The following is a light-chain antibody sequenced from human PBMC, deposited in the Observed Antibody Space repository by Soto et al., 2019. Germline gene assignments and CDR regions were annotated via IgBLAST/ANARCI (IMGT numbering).Light chain of an antibody. CDR1: QSISNY. V-gene: IGKV1-39*01. CDR3: LQTYTTLTWT. J-gene: IGKJ1*01. Sequence: DIKMTQSPSSLSASVGDRVTITCRASQSISNYLQWYQHKSGQAPRLLVYAASSLHSGVPSRFSGSGSGTDFTLTISSLQPEDFATYYCLQTYTTLTWTFGQGTKLEI. CDR2: AAS.